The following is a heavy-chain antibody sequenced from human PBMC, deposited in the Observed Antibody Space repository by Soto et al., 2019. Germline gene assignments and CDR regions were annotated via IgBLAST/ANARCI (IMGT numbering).Heavy chain of an antibody. CDR1: GFTFSSNW. Sequence: GGSLRLSCAASGFTFSSNWMSWVRQAPGKGLKKVANIKQDGREKYYVDSVKGRFSISRDNAKNSLNLQMNSLRAEDTVVFYCVNDPRYYDSSGYVNDYCGQGALVTVSS. D-gene: IGHD3-22*01. V-gene: IGHV3-7*02. J-gene: IGHJ4*02. CDR3: VNDPRYYDSSGYVNDY. CDR2: IKQDGREK.